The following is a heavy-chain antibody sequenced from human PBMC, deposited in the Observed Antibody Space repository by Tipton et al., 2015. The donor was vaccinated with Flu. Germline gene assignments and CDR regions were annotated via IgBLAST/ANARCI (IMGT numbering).Heavy chain of an antibody. V-gene: IGHV1-2*02. CDR2: INPNSGGT. J-gene: IGHJ3*02. Sequence: QLVQSGAEVKKPGASVKVSCKASGYTFTGYYMHWVRQAPGQGLEWMGWINPNSGGTNYAQKFQGRVTMTRDTSISTAYMELSRLRSGDTAVYYCARNKRVTFGGVIVTDAFDIWGQGTMVTVSS. CDR3: ARNKRVTFGGVIVTDAFDI. D-gene: IGHD3-16*02. CDR1: GYTFTGYY.